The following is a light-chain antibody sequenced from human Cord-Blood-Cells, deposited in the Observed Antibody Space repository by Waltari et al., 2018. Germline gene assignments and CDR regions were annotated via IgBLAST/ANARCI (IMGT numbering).Light chain of an antibody. CDR3: QQLNSYPLT. CDR2: AAS. J-gene: IGKJ4*01. Sequence: DIQLTQSPPFLSASVGDIVTITCRASQGISSYLAWYQQKPGKAPKLLIYAASTVQSGVPSRFSGSGYGTEFTLTISSLQPEDFATYYCQQLNSYPLTFGGGTKVEIK. V-gene: IGKV1-9*01. CDR1: QGISSY.